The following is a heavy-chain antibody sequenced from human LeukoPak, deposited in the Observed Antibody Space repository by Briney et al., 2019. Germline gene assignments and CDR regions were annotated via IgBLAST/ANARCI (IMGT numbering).Heavy chain of an antibody. CDR3: ARGPAVAGIDY. J-gene: IGHJ4*02. D-gene: IGHD6-19*01. V-gene: IGHV4-59*01. Sequence: SETLSLTCTVSDDSITIYYWTWIRQPPGKGLEWIGYIDHTGITNYNPSLNSRVTISRDTSKNHFSLELSSATAADTAVYYCARGPAVAGIDYWGQGTLVTVSS. CDR2: IDHTGIT. CDR1: DDSITIYY.